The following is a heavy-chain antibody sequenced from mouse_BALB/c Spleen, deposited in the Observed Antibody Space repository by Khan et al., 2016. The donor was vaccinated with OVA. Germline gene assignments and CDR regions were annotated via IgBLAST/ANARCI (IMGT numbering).Heavy chain of an antibody. CDR2: ISSTGST. Sequence: EVQLQESGPGLVKPSQSLSLTCTVTGYSITSDFAWNWIRQFPGNKLEWMGYISSTGSTSYSPSLKSRISITRDTSKNQFFLHLSSVTTEDTATYYCARSLYYTDSYAMDYWCHGTSVTVSS. V-gene: IGHV3-2*02. CDR1: GYSITSDFA. CDR3: ARSLYYTDSYAMDY. D-gene: IGHD2-13*01. J-gene: IGHJ4*01.